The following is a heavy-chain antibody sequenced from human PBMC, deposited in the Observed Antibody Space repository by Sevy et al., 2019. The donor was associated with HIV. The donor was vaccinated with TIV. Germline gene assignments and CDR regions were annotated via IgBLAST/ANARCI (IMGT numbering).Heavy chain of an antibody. Sequence: GGSLRLSCAASGFTFSSYDIHWVRQATGKGLEWVSAIHTAGDTYYPDSVKGRFTISRENAKNSLYLQMNSLRAGDTAVYYCAREVPGSLYGMDVWGHGTTVTVSS. CDR3: AREVPGSLYGMDV. D-gene: IGHD3-10*01. V-gene: IGHV3-13*01. J-gene: IGHJ6*02. CDR2: IHTAGDT. CDR1: GFTFSSYD.